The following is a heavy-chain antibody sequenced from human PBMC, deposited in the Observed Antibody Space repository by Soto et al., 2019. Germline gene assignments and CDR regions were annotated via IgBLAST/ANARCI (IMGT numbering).Heavy chain of an antibody. V-gene: IGHV3-21*01. CDR3: ASYYDILTGPPWFDP. D-gene: IGHD3-9*01. CDR2: ISSSSSYI. J-gene: IGHJ5*02. Sequence: GGSLRLSCAASGFTFSSYSMNWVRQAPGKGLEWVSSISSSSSYIYYADSVKGRFTISRDNAKNSLYLQMNSLRAEDTAVYYCASYYDILTGPPWFDPWGQGTLVTVSS. CDR1: GFTFSSYS.